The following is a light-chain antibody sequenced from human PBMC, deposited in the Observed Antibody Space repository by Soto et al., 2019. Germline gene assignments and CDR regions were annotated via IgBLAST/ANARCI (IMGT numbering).Light chain of an antibody. V-gene: IGKV3-20*01. CDR2: GAS. CDR3: QQYGSSLWT. J-gene: IGKJ1*01. Sequence: EIVLTQSPGTLSLSPGARGHLSGRASQSVSSSYLAWYQQKPGQAPRLLIYGASSRATGIPDRFSGSGSGTAFTLTISRLEPEDFAVYYCQQYGSSLWTFGQGTKVDIK. CDR1: QSVSSSY.